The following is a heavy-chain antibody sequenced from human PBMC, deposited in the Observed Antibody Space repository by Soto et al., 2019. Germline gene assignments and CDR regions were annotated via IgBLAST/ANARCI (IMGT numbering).Heavy chain of an antibody. J-gene: IGHJ3*02. CDR2: ISSSSSYI. Sequence: GGSLRLSCAASGFTFSSYSMNWVRQAPGKGLEWVSSISSSSSYIYYADSVKGRFTISRDNAKNSLYLQMNSLRAEDTAVYYCASRAQVVVVVAATLDDAFDIWGQGTMVTVSS. D-gene: IGHD2-15*01. V-gene: IGHV3-21*01. CDR3: ASRAQVVVVVAATLDDAFDI. CDR1: GFTFSSYS.